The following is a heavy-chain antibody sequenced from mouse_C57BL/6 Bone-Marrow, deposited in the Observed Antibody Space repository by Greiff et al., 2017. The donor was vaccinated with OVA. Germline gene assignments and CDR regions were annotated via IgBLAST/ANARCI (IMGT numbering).Heavy chain of an antibody. V-gene: IGHV1-64*01. CDR2: IHPNSGST. Sequence: QVQLKQPGAELVKPGASVKLSCKASGYTFTSYWMHWVKQRPGQGLEWIGMIHPNSGSTNYNEKFKSKATLTVDKSSSTAYMQLSSLTSEDSAVYYCARSPYYYGPVDHWGKGTTLTVSS. CDR1: GYTFTSYW. CDR3: ARSPYYYGPVDH. D-gene: IGHD1-1*01. J-gene: IGHJ2*01.